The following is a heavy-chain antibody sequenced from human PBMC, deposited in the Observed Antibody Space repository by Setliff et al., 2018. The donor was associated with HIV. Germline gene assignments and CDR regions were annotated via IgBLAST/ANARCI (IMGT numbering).Heavy chain of an antibody. CDR2: IYYSGST. Sequence: SETLSLTCKVSGDSVNSYNYYWSWIRQPPGKGLEWIGYIYYSGSTNYNPSLKSRVTISVDTSKNQFSLKLSSVTAADTAVYYCARQMPIPGIAITPVDYWGQGALVTVSS. CDR3: ARQMPIPGIAITPVDY. D-gene: IGHD5-12*01. V-gene: IGHV4-61*01. J-gene: IGHJ4*02. CDR1: GDSVNSYNYY.